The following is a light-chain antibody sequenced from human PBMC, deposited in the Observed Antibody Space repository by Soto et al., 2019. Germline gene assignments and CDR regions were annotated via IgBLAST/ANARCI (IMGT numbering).Light chain of an antibody. Sequence: DIQLTQSPSSVSASVGDRVTITCRASQGVSRWLAWYQQRPGKAPKLLISAASTLQGGVPSRFSGSGSGTDFTLTISSLQPEDFATYYCQQANNFPITFGQGTRLDIK. CDR3: QQANNFPIT. CDR2: AAS. V-gene: IGKV1-12*01. J-gene: IGKJ5*01. CDR1: QGVSRW.